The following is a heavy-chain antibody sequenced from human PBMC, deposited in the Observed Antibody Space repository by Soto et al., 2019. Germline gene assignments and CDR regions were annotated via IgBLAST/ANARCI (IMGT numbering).Heavy chain of an antibody. D-gene: IGHD5-12*01. V-gene: IGHV3-11*01. CDR3: AREDRGYQPSYYYMDV. CDR2: ISSSGSTI. Sequence: GGSLRLSCAASGFTFSDYYMSWIRQAPGKGLEWVSYISSSGSTIYYADSVKGRFTISRDNAKNSLYLQMNSLRAEDTAVYYCAREDRGYQPSYYYMDVWGKGTTVTVSS. CDR1: GFTFSDYY. J-gene: IGHJ6*03.